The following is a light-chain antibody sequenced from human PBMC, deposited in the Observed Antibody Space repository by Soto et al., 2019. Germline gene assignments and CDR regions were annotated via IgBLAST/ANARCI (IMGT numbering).Light chain of an antibody. Sequence: DIQMTQSPSSVSASVRGRVTITCRASQDISSWLVWYQQKPGKAPKLLIHTASSLQSGVPSRFSGSGSGTDFTLTISSLQPEDFATYYCQQVNSIPLTFGGGTKVDIK. CDR2: TAS. CDR3: QQVNSIPLT. CDR1: QDISSW. V-gene: IGKV1-12*01. J-gene: IGKJ4*01.